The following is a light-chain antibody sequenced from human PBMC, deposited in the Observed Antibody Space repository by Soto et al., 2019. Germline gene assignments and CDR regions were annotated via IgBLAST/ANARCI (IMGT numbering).Light chain of an antibody. J-gene: IGKJ1*01. CDR2: GVS. Sequence: EIVLTQSPGTLSFSPGERATLSCRASQSVSSNLAWYQQKPGQAPRLLIYGVSSRATGIPDRFSGSGSGTDFTLTISRLEPEDFAVYYCQQYGSSSWTFGQGTKVDIK. V-gene: IGKV3-20*01. CDR1: QSVSSN. CDR3: QQYGSSSWT.